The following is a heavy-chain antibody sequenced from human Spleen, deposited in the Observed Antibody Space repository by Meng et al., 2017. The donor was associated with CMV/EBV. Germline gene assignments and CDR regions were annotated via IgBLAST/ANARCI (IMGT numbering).Heavy chain of an antibody. CDR2: INHSGST. J-gene: IGHJ4*02. D-gene: IGHD1-1*01. Sequence: SETLSLTCTVSGGSISSSSYYWGWIRQPPGKGLEWIGEINHSGSTNYNPSLKSRVTISVDTPKNQFSLKLSSVTAADTAVYYCARDWNDAGVLDYWGQGTLVTVSS. V-gene: IGHV4-39*07. CDR3: ARDWNDAGVLDY. CDR1: GGSISSSSYY.